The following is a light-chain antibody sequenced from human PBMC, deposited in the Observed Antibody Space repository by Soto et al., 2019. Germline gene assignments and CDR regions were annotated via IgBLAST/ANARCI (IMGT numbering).Light chain of an antibody. V-gene: IGKV2-30*01. CDR3: MQGTHWPLT. Sequence: DVIMTQSPLFLPVSLGQAASISCMSSQCLVYMDGNTYLNWFHQMPGQSPRRLIYKISNRDSGVKDRFSGSGSGTYFTLQISRVEAEDVGIYYCMQGTHWPLTFGQGTQLEIK. J-gene: IGKJ5*01. CDR1: QCLVYMDGNTY. CDR2: KIS.